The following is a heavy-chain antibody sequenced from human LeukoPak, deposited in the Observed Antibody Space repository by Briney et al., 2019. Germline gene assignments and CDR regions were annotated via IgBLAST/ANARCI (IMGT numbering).Heavy chain of an antibody. CDR2: IKQDGSEK. J-gene: IGHJ4*02. CDR3: ARRFCSSISCKFDF. CDR1: GFTFSSYW. D-gene: IGHD2-2*01. Sequence: GGSLRLSCAGSGFTFSSYWMTWVRPAPGEGLEVVGNIKQDGSEKYYVDSVKGRFTISRDNAKNSLYLQMNSLRAEDTAVYYCARRFCSSISCKFDFWGQGTLVTVPS. V-gene: IGHV3-7*05.